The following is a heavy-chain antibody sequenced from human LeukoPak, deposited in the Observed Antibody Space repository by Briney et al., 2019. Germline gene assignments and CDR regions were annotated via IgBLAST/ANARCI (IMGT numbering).Heavy chain of an antibody. V-gene: IGHV4-61*02. CDR1: GGSISSGSYY. CDR3: ARHASYDHYYYYYYMDV. J-gene: IGHJ6*03. Sequence: SETLSLTCTVSGGSISSGSYYWSWIRQPAGKGLEWIGRTSGSTNYNPSLKSRVTISVDTSKNQFSLKLSSVTAADTAVYYCARHASYDHYYYYYYMDVWGKGTTVTVSS. CDR2: TSGST. D-gene: IGHD3-3*01.